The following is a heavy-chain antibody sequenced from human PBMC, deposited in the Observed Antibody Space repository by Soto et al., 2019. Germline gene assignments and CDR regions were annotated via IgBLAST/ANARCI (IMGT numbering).Heavy chain of an antibody. CDR2: IYYSGST. D-gene: IGHD3-10*01. CDR3: ERVGGLWFGDINWFDP. J-gene: IGHJ5*02. CDR1: GGSISSYY. V-gene: IGHV4-59*01. Sequence: QVQLQESGPGLVKPSETLSLTCTVSGGSISSYYWSWIGQPPGKGLEWIGYIYYSGSTNYNPSLKSRVTISVDTSKNQFSLKLSSVTAADTAVYYCERVGGLWFGDINWFDPWGQGTLVTVSS.